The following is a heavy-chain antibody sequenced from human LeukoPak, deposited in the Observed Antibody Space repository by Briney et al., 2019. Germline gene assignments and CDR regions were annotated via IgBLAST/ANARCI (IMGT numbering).Heavy chain of an antibody. CDR3: ARTVGSDGSSWYYYGMDV. D-gene: IGHD6-13*01. CDR2: FDPEDGET. CDR1: GYTLTELS. V-gene: IGHV1-24*01. J-gene: IGHJ6*02. Sequence: GASVKVSCKVSGYTLTELSMHWVRQAPGKGLEWMGGFDPEDGETIYAQKFQGRVTMTEDTSTDTAYMELSRLRSDDTAVYYCARTVGSDGSSWYYYGMDVWGQGTTVTVSS.